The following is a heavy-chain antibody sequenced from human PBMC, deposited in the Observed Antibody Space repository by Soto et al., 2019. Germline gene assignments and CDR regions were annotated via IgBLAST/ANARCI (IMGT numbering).Heavy chain of an antibody. CDR2: ISWNSGSI. CDR3: AKAKRWAYGGNSKLHH. Sequence: EVQLVESGGGLVQPGRSLRLSCAASGFTFDDYAMHWVRQAPGKGLEWVSGISWNSGSIGYADSVKGRFTISRDNAKNSLYLQMNSLRAEDTALYYCAKAKRWAYGGNSKLHHWGQGTLVTVSS. V-gene: IGHV3-9*01. D-gene: IGHD4-17*01. CDR1: GFTFDDYA. J-gene: IGHJ5*02.